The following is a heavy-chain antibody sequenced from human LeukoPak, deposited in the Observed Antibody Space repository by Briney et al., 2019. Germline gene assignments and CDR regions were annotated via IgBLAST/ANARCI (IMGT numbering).Heavy chain of an antibody. J-gene: IGHJ4*02. Sequence: SETLSLTCTVSGGSISSYYWSWIRQSPGKGLEWIGYIYYSGSTNYNPSPKSRVTISIETSKNQCSLKLSSVTAADTAVYYCASGYYGSGSYYLRHWGQGTLVSVSS. CDR2: IYYSGST. D-gene: IGHD3-10*01. CDR3: ASGYYGSGSYYLRH. V-gene: IGHV4-59*01. CDR1: GGSISSYY.